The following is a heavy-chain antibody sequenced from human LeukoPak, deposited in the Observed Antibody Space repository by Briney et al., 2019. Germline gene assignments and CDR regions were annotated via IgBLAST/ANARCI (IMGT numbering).Heavy chain of an antibody. Sequence: GGSLRLSCAASGFTFSSYAMSWVRQAPGKGLEWASAISGSGGSTYYADSVKGRFTISRDNSKNTVYLQMNSLRAEDTAVYYCVATVTILDYWGQGTLVTVSS. J-gene: IGHJ4*02. D-gene: IGHD4-17*01. V-gene: IGHV3-23*01. CDR2: ISGSGGST. CDR3: VATVTILDY. CDR1: GFTFSSYA.